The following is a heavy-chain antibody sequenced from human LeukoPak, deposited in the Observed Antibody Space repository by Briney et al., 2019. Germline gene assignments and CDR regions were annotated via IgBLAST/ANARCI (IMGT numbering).Heavy chain of an antibody. Sequence: TSETLSLTCAVYGGSFSGYYWSWIRQPPGKGLEWIGEINHSGSTNHNPSLKSRVTISVDTSKNQFSLKLSSVTAADTAVYYCARVVVPAAHNWFDPWGQGTLVTVSS. J-gene: IGHJ5*02. V-gene: IGHV4-34*01. CDR1: GGSFSGYY. CDR2: INHSGST. D-gene: IGHD2-2*01. CDR3: ARVVVPAAHNWFDP.